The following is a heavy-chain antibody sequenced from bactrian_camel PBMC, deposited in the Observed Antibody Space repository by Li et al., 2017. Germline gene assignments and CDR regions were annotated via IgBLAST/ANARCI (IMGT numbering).Heavy chain of an antibody. CDR1: ALTPSGYC. CDR3: AAGPGHGGYTPDCHSALGYNS. CDR2: IRVIDGYA. Sequence: VQLVESGGGSVEAGDTLTLTCATPALTPSGYCMGWFRQVPGEEREVIATIRVIDGYAIYVDSVRGRLTISRDNAGNTLYLQMDSLQPEDTGMYYCAAGPGHGGYTPDCHSALGYNSWGQG. V-gene: IGHV3S58*01. J-gene: IGHJ6*01. D-gene: IGHD3*01.